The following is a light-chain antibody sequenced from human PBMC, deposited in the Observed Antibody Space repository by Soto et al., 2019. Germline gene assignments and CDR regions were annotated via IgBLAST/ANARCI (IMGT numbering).Light chain of an antibody. CDR3: QQYGSSRWT. CDR2: AAS. V-gene: IGKV3-20*01. Sequence: EIVLTQSPGTLSLSPGERTTLSCRASQSVSSSYLAWYQQKPGQAPRLLIYAASSRATGIPDRFSGSGSGKDFTLTISRLEPEYFALYYCQQYGSSRWTFGQGTKVDIK. CDR1: QSVSSSY. J-gene: IGKJ1*01.